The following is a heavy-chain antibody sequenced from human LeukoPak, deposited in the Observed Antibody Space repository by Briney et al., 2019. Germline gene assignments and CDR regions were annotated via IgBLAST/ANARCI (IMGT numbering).Heavy chain of an antibody. CDR1: GYSFSNYW. Sequence: GESLKISCQGSGYSFSNYWIGWVRQMPGKGLEWMGIIYPGDSDTRYSPSFQGQVTISADESISTAYLQWSSLKASDTAMYYCARQIEDSSSNFDYWGQGTLVTVSS. V-gene: IGHV5-51*01. D-gene: IGHD6-6*01. CDR2: IYPGDSDT. CDR3: ARQIEDSSSNFDY. J-gene: IGHJ4*02.